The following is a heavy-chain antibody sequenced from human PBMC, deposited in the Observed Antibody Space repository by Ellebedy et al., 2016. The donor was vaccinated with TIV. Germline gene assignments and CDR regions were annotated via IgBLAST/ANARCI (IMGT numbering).Heavy chain of an antibody. V-gene: IGHV1-69*13. CDR3: ARFSEGSSGPDY. Sequence: AASVKVSCKASGGTFNNYATNWVRQAPGQGLEWMGGIIPIFVTPNYARKFLGRVTITADESTRTAYMEMSGLRSEDTAVYYCARFSEGSSGPDYWGQGTLVTVSS. D-gene: IGHD3-22*01. CDR1: GGTFNNYA. CDR2: IIPIFVTP. J-gene: IGHJ4*02.